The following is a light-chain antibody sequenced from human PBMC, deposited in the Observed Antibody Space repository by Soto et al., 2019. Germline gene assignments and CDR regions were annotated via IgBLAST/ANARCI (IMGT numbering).Light chain of an antibody. J-gene: IGKJ1*01. Sequence: DIQMTQSPSSLSASVGDRVTITCRASQSISSWLDWYQQKPGKAPKLLIYDVSSLESGLPSRFSGSGSGTEFILTISSLQPDDFATYYCQQYDSYSWTFGQGTKVDIK. CDR2: DVS. CDR3: QQYDSYSWT. V-gene: IGKV1-5*01. CDR1: QSISSW.